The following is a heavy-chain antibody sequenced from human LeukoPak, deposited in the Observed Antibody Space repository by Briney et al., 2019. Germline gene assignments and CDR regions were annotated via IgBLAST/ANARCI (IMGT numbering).Heavy chain of an antibody. V-gene: IGHV1-69*04. J-gene: IGHJ4*02. CDR3: ARDHDILATTPPKFFDY. Sequence: SVKVSCKASGGTFSSYAISWVRQAPGQGLEWMGRIIPILGIANYAQKFQGRVTITADTSTSTAYMDLSSLRSEDTAVYYCARDHDILATTPPKFFDYWGQGTLVTVSS. D-gene: IGHD5-12*01. CDR1: GGTFSSYA. CDR2: IIPILGIA.